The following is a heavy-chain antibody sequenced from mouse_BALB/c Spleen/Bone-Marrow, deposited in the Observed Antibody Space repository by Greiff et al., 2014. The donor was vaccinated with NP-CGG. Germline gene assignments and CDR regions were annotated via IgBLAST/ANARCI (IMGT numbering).Heavy chain of an antibody. V-gene: IGHV1-28*01. J-gene: IGHJ4*01. D-gene: IGHD2-4*01. CDR1: GYSFTSYY. CDR3: ARRVITKGHGLDY. CDR2: IDPFNGVT. Sequence: EVQLQQSGPELMKPGASVKISCKASGYSFTSYYIHWVKQNHGKSLEWIGYIDPFNGVTIYNQKFKGKATLTADKSSSTAYMNLISLTTEDSAVYYCARRVITKGHGLDYWGQGTPVTVSA.